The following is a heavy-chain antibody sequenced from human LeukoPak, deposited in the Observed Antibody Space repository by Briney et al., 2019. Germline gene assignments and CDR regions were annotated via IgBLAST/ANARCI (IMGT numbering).Heavy chain of an antibody. CDR3: ARRAKMGDSTLDY. J-gene: IGHJ4*02. Sequence: GGSLRLSCAPSGFTFSRHGMHWVRQAPGKGLEWVAIISNDGRRKYYAHSVEGRFTISRDNSKNTLYLQMDSLRAEDTAVYYCARRAKMGDSTLDYWGQGTLVTVSS. D-gene: IGHD3-22*01. V-gene: IGHV3-30*03. CDR1: GFTFSRHG. CDR2: ISNDGRRK.